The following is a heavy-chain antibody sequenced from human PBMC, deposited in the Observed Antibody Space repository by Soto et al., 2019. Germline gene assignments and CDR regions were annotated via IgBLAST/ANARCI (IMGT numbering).Heavy chain of an antibody. V-gene: IGHV3-23*01. Sequence: EVQLLESGGGLVQPGGSLSLSCAASAFTFNNYAMSWVRQAPGKGLEWVSGIGGSGRTTYYADPVKGRLTISRDNANNTLFLQMNSLRAEDTAVYYCAKSRYSDSSGDFYDYWGQGTLVTVSS. J-gene: IGHJ4*02. CDR2: IGGSGRTT. CDR1: AFTFNNYA. D-gene: IGHD3-22*01. CDR3: AKSRYSDSSGDFYDY.